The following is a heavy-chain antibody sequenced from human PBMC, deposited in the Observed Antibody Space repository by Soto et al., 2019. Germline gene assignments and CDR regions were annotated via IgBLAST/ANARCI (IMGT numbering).Heavy chain of an antibody. J-gene: IGHJ4*02. V-gene: IGHV4-34*01. CDR2: INHSGST. CDR1: GGSFSGYY. CDR3: ARARLISGSYYDS. Sequence: SETLSLTCAVYGGSFSGYYWSWIRQPPGKGLEWIGEINHSGSTNYNPSLKSRVTISVDTSKNQFSLKLSSVTAADTAVYYCARARLISGSYYDSWGQGTLVTVSS. D-gene: IGHD1-26*01.